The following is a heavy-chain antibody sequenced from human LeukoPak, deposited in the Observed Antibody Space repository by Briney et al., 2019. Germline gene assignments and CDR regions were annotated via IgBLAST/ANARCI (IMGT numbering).Heavy chain of an antibody. CDR3: ARDLTSGRDGGDNWKIIKYGMDV. V-gene: IGHV3-21*01. D-gene: IGHD1-20*01. Sequence: GGSLRLSCAASGFTFSSYSMNWVRQAPGKGLEWVSSISGSSSYIYYADSVKGRFTISRDNAKNSLYLQMNSLRAEDTAVYYCARDLTSGRDGGDNWKIIKYGMDVWGQGTTVTVSS. J-gene: IGHJ6*02. CDR1: GFTFSSYS. CDR2: ISGSSSYI.